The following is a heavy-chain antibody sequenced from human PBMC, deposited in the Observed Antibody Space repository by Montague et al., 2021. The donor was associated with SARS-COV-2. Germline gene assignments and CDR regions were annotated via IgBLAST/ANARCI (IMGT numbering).Heavy chain of an antibody. CDR1: DDSSSSNIYY. CDR2: ISYSGST. V-gene: IGHV4-39*02. D-gene: IGHD6-13*01. CDR3: ARDHYHSSWFKY. Sequence: SETLSLTCTVSDDSSSSNIYYWGWIRQPPGKGLEWIGTISYSGSTYHTPSLHSTVAISVYTSKKRFSLRLTSVTAADTAVYFCARDHYHSSWFKYWGPGTLVTVSS. J-gene: IGHJ4*02.